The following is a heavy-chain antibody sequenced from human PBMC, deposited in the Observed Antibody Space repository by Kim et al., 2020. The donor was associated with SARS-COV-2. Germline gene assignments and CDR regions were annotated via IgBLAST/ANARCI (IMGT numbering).Heavy chain of an antibody. J-gene: IGHJ3*02. D-gene: IGHD3-22*01. CDR2: IGTAGDT. Sequence: GGSLRLSCAASGFTFSSYDMHWVRQATGKGLEWVSAIGTAGDTYYPGSVKGRFTISRENAKNSLYLQMNSLRAGDTAVYYCARASGDYDSSGYYYYAFDIWGQGTMVTVSS. CDR1: GFTFSSYD. V-gene: IGHV3-13*04. CDR3: ARASGDYDSSGYYYYAFDI.